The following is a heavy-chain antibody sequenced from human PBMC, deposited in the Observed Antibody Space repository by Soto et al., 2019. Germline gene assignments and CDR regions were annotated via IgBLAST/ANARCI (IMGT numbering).Heavy chain of an antibody. V-gene: IGHV4-59*08. CDR3: ARSGGGWNYVGFEYAFDI. D-gene: IGHD1-7*01. CDR2: IYYSGST. CDR1: GGSISSYY. Sequence: SETLSLTCTVSGGSISSYYWSWIRQPPGKGLEWIGYIYYSGSTNYNPSLKSRVTISVDTSKNQFSLKLSSVTAADTAVYYCARSGGGWNYVGFEYAFDIWGQGTMVTVSS. J-gene: IGHJ3*02.